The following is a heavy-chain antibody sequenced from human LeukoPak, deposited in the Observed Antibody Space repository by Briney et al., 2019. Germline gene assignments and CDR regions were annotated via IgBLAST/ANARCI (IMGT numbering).Heavy chain of an antibody. CDR1: GFTFSSYG. D-gene: IGHD3-22*01. CDR2: IWYDGSNK. V-gene: IGHV3-33*01. Sequence: GRSLRLSCAASGFTFSSYGMHWVRQAPGKGLEWVAVIWYDGSNKYYADSVKGRFTISRDNSKNTLYLQMNSLRAKDTAVYYCARDGLGYDSSGYYEEDGFDIWGQGTMVTVSS. J-gene: IGHJ3*02. CDR3: ARDGLGYDSSGYYEEDGFDI.